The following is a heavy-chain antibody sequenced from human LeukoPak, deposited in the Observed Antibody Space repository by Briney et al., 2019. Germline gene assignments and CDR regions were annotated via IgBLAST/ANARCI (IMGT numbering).Heavy chain of an antibody. J-gene: IGHJ6*03. D-gene: IGHD6-6*01. V-gene: IGHV4-59*12. CDR2: IYYSGSA. CDR1: GVSLSSNY. CDR3: ARDTLEYSSPSGYYYYYMDV. Sequence: SETLSLTCTVSGVSLSSNYWSWIRQPPGKGLEWIGDIYYSGSAIYNPSLRSRVTMSVDTSKNQFSLKLSSVTAADTAVYYCARDTLEYSSPSGYYYYYMDVWGKGTTVTVSS.